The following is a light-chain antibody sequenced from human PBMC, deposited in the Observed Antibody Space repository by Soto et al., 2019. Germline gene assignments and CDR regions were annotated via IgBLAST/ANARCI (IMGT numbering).Light chain of an antibody. CDR3: QSYDSSQDVV. CDR1: RSNIGAGFD. Sequence: QSVLTQPPSVSGAPGQRVTISCTGSRSNIGAGFDVHWYQQLPGTAPKLLIYDNNNRPSGVPDRFSGSKSGTSASLAITGLQAEDEADYYCQSYDSSQDVVFGGGTQLTVL. CDR2: DNN. J-gene: IGLJ2*01. V-gene: IGLV1-40*01.